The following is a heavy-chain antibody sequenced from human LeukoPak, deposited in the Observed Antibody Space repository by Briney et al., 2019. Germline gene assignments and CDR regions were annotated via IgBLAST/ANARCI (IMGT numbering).Heavy chain of an antibody. CDR1: GGSISSGDYY. D-gene: IGHD3-3*01. CDR3: ARDTYYDFWSGYTH. CDR2: IYYSGST. V-gene: IGHV4-30-4*08. J-gene: IGHJ4*02. Sequence: SETLSLTCTVSGGSISSGDYYWSWIRQPPGKGLEWIGYIYYSGSTYYNPSLKSRVTISVDTSKNQFSLKLSSVTAADTAVYYCARDTYYDFWSGYTHWGQGTLVTVSS.